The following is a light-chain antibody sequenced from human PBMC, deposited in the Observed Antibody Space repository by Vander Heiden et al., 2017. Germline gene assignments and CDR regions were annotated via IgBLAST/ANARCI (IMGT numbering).Light chain of an antibody. J-gene: IGLJ1*01. CDR1: AWSDQF. CDR3: QSADNRANYV. Sequence: SELTQPPSVSVSPGQTARITCSGEAWSDQFTYWYQQKPGQAPLLVIYRDTERPSGIPERFSGSTSGTTVTLTISGVQAEDEADYYCQSADNRANYVFGTGT. V-gene: IGLV3-25*03. CDR2: RDT.